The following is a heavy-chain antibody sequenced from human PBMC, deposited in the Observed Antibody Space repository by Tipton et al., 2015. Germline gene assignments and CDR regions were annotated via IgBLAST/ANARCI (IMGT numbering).Heavy chain of an antibody. J-gene: IGHJ4*02. D-gene: IGHD5-18*01. CDR1: GFSFSNFG. Sequence: RSLRLSCAASGFSFSNFGLHWVRRAPGKGLEWVAFISYDGSEEYYADSLKGRFTISRDNSKDTLYLQMTSLRAEDTAVYYCATPGDTAMVTSLGAVCCWGQGTLVTVSS. V-gene: IGHV3-30*03. CDR2: ISYDGSEE. CDR3: ATPGDTAMVTSLGAVCC.